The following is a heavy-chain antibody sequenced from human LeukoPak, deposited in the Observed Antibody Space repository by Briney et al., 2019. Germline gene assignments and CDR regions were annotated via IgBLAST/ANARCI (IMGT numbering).Heavy chain of an antibody. J-gene: IGHJ6*02. D-gene: IGHD6-19*01. Sequence: ASVKVSCKASGYTFASYAMHWVRQAPGQGLEWMGWINTNTGNPTYAQGFTGRFVFSLDTSVSTAYLQISSLKAEDTAVYYCARVPSYSSGWKDYYYGMDVWGQGTTVTVSS. CDR3: ARVPSYSSGWKDYYYGMDV. CDR2: INTNTGNP. V-gene: IGHV7-4-1*02. CDR1: GYTFASYA.